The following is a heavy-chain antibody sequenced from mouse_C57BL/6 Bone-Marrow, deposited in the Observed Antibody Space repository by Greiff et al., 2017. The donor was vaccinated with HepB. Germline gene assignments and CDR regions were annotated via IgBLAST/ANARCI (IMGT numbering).Heavy chain of an antibody. CDR2: ISYDGSN. D-gene: IGHD2-3*01. V-gene: IGHV3-6*01. CDR3: AREDGYSDY. CDR1: GYSITSGYY. J-gene: IGHJ2*01. Sequence: VQLKESGPGLVKPSQSLSLTCSVTGYSITSGYYWNWIRQFPGNKLEWMGYISYDGSNNYNPSLKNRISITRDTSKNQFFLKLNSVTTEDTATYYCAREDGYSDYWGQGTTLTVSS.